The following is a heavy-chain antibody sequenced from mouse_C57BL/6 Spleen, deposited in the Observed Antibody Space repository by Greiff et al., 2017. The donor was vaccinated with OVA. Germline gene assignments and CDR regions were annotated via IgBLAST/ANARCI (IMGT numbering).Heavy chain of an antibody. CDR2: ISDGGSYT. D-gene: IGHD2-5*01. Sequence: EVQLVESGGGLVKPGGSLKLSCAASGFTFSSYAMSWVRQTPEKRLEWVATISDGGSYTYYPDNVKGRFTISRDNAKNNLYLQMSHLKSEDTAMYYCARERGYYSNYGFAYWGQGTLVTVSA. CDR3: ARERGYYSNYGFAY. J-gene: IGHJ3*01. CDR1: GFTFSSYA. V-gene: IGHV5-4*01.